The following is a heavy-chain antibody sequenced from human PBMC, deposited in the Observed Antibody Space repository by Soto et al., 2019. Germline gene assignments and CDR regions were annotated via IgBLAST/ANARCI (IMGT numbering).Heavy chain of an antibody. V-gene: IGHV4-59*08. CDR3: ARRVERSDPLDY. CDR1: GGSLSSYY. D-gene: IGHD2-15*01. CDR2: IYYSGST. J-gene: IGHJ4*02. Sequence: SETLSLTCTVSGGSLSSYYWIWIRQPPGKRLEWIGHIYYSGSTSYNPSLKSRVTMSIDTSKNQFSLKLRSVTAADTAVYYCARRVERSDPLDYWGQGTLVTVSS.